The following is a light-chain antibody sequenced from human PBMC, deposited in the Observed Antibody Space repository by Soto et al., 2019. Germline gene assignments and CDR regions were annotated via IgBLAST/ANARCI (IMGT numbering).Light chain of an antibody. Sequence: DIQMTQSPSTLSASVGDRVTITCRASRSISNWLAWYQQRPGIAPKLLIFDASILQSGVPSRFSGSGSGTDFTLTISSLQPEDFATYYCQQLNSYPITFGQGTRLENK. CDR2: DAS. CDR3: QQLNSYPIT. CDR1: RSISNW. J-gene: IGKJ5*01. V-gene: IGKV1-5*01.